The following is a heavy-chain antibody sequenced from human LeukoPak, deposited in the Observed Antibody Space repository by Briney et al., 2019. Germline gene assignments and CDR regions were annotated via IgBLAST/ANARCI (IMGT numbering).Heavy chain of an antibody. Sequence: GGSLRLSCAASGFTFSSYSMNWVRQAPGKGLEWVSSISSSSSYIYYADSVKGRFTISRDNAKNSLYLQMNSLRAEDTAVYYCARVAGHKVVVAHFDIWGQGTMVTVSS. CDR2: ISSSSSYI. CDR3: ARVAGHKVVVAHFDI. D-gene: IGHD3-22*01. CDR1: GFTFSSYS. V-gene: IGHV3-21*01. J-gene: IGHJ3*02.